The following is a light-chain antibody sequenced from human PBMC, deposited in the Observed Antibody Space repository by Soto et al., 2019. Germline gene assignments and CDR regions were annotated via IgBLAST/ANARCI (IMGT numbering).Light chain of an antibody. CDR2: EGS. J-gene: IGLJ1*01. CDR1: SSDVGSYSF. V-gene: IGLV2-23*03. Sequence: QSVLTQPASVSGSPGQSITISCTGTSSDVGSYSFVSWYQQHPGKAPKLMIFEGSKRPSGVSNRFSGSKSGNTASLTISGLQAEDEADYYCCSCAAGINVFGTGTRSPS. CDR3: CSCAAGINV.